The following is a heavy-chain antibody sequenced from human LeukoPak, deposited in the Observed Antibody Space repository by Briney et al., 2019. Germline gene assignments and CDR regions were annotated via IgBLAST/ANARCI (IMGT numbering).Heavy chain of an antibody. CDR2: INSDGSST. CDR1: GFTFSSYW. V-gene: IGHV3-74*01. Sequence: GGSLRLSCAASGFTFSSYWMHWVRQAPGKGLVWVSRINSDGSSTSYADSVKGRFAISRDNAKNTLYLQMNSLRAEDTAVYYCARAVGTAIAFGYWGQGTLVTVSS. D-gene: IGHD5-18*01. CDR3: ARAVGTAIAFGY. J-gene: IGHJ4*02.